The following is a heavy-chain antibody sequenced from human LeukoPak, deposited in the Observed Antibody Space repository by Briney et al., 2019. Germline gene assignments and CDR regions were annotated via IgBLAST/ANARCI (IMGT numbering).Heavy chain of an antibody. CDR1: GYTFTSYY. J-gene: IGHJ1*01. Sequence: AASAKVSCKASGYTFTSYYMHWVRQAPGQGLEWMGIINPSGGSTSYAQRFQGRVTMTRDTSTSTVYMELSSLTSEDTAVYYCAREQSDITVVAQAYFQYWGQGTLVTVSS. D-gene: IGHD6-19*01. V-gene: IGHV1-46*01. CDR2: INPSGGST. CDR3: AREQSDITVVAQAYFQY.